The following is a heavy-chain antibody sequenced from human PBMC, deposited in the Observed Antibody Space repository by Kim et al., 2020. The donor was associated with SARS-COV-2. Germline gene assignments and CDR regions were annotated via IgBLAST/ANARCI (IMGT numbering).Heavy chain of an antibody. D-gene: IGHD7-27*01. CDR3: ARGPPNWGFDY. CDR1: GHTFTSYD. V-gene: IGHV1-8*01. Sequence: ASVKVSCKASGHTFTSYDINWVRQATGQGLEWMGWMSPNSGHTGYAQKFQGRVTMTRDTSISTAYMELSSLRSEDTAVYYCARGPPNWGFDYWGQGTLVTVSS. J-gene: IGHJ4*02. CDR2: MSPNSGHT.